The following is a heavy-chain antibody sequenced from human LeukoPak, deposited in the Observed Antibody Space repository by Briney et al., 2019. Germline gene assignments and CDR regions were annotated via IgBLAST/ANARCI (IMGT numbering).Heavy chain of an antibody. CDR2: ISGSGGST. CDR3: AKHLGIAVADYFDY. Sequence: GGSLRLSCAASGFTFSRYAMSWVRQAPGKGLEWVSAISGSGGSTYYADSVKGRFTISRDNSKNTLYLEMSSLRAEDTAVYYCAKHLGIAVADYFDYWGQGTLVTVSS. J-gene: IGHJ4*02. V-gene: IGHV3-23*01. CDR1: GFTFSRYA. D-gene: IGHD6-19*01.